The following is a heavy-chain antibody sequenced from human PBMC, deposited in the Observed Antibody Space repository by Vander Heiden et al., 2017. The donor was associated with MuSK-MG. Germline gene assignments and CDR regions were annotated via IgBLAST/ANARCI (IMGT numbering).Heavy chain of an antibody. J-gene: IGHJ4*02. V-gene: IGHV3-23*01. CDR1: GFTFSSYA. Sequence: EVQLLESGGGLVQPGGSLRLSCAASGFTFSSYAMSWVPQAPGKGLEWVSAISGSGGSTYYADSVKGRFTISRDNSKNTLYLQMNSLRAEDTAVYYCAKDVLLWFGESPDYWGQGTLVTVSS. CDR2: ISGSGGST. D-gene: IGHD3-10*01. CDR3: AKDVLLWFGESPDY.